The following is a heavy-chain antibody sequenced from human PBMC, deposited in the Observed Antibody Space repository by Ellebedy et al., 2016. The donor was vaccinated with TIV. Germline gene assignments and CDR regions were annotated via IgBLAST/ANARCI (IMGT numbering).Heavy chain of an antibody. J-gene: IGHJ4*02. CDR3: AVGEAPYLFDY. CDR1: GGTFSSYA. V-gene: IGHV1-69*13. CDR2: IIPIFGTA. Sequence: SVKVSCXASGGTFSSYAISWVRQAPGQGLEWMGGIIPIFGTANYAQKFQGRVTITADESTSTVYMELSSLRSEDTAVYYCAVGEAPYLFDYWGQGTLVTVSS. D-gene: IGHD3-10*01.